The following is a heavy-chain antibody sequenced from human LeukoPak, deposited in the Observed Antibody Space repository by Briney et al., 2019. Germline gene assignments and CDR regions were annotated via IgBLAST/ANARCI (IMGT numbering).Heavy chain of an antibody. CDR3: AKHRCSSTSCYEDY. J-gene: IGHJ4*02. V-gene: IGHV3-23*01. Sequence: PGGSLRLSXAASGFTFSSYAMSWVRQAPGKGLGWVSAIGDSGGSTYYADSVKGRFTISRDNSKNTLYLQMNSLRAEDTAVYYCAKHRCSSTSCYEDYWGQGTLVTVSS. CDR2: IGDSGGST. D-gene: IGHD2-2*01. CDR1: GFTFSSYA.